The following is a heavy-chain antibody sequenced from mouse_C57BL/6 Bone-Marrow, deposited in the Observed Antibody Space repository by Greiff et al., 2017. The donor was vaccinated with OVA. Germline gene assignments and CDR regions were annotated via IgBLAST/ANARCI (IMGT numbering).Heavy chain of an antibody. CDR2: IWTGGGS. J-gene: IGHJ2*01. Sequence: VMLVESGPGLVAPSQSLSITCTVSGFSFTSYAISWVRQPPGKGLEWLGVIWTGGGSNYNSALKARLSISKDNAKSQVFVKRNSLQTYDTARYDCVIYYGNGRDYWGKGTTLTGAS. D-gene: IGHD2-1*01. CDR1: GFSFTSYA. CDR3: VIYYGNGRDY. V-gene: IGHV2-9-1*01.